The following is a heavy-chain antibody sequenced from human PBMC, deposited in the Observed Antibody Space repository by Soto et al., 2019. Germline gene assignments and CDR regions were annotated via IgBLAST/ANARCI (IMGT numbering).Heavy chain of an antibody. Sequence: QVQLVQSGAEVKKPGSSVKVSCKASGGTFSSYTISWVRQAPGQGVEWMGRIIPILGIANYAKKFQGRVTITADKSTSTAYMELSSLSSEDTAVYYCARDLRGAYYYGSGSYWGQGTLVTVSS. CDR2: IIPILGIA. CDR1: GGTFSSYT. J-gene: IGHJ4*02. CDR3: ARDLRGAYYYGSGSY. D-gene: IGHD3-10*01. V-gene: IGHV1-69*08.